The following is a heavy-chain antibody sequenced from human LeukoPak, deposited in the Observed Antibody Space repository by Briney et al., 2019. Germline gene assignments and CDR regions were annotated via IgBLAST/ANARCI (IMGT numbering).Heavy chain of an antibody. CDR1: GYTFTSYD. J-gene: IGHJ4*02. Sequence: ASVKVSCKASGYTFTSYDINWVRQATGQGLEWMGWMNPNSGNTGYAQKFQGRVTMTRNTSISTAYMELSRLRSDDTAVYYCARDPTPLYYYDSSGFDYWGQGTLVTVSS. CDR3: ARDPTPLYYYDSSGFDY. CDR2: MNPNSGNT. V-gene: IGHV1-8*01. D-gene: IGHD3-22*01.